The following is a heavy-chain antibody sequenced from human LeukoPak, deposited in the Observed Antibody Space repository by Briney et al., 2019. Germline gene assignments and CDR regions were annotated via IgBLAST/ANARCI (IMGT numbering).Heavy chain of an antibody. V-gene: IGHV4-39*07. Sequence: SETLSLTCTVSGGSISSSSYYWGWIRQPPGKGLEWIGSIYYSGSTYCNPSLKSRVTISVDMSKNQFSLKLSSVTAADTAVYYCARGRYGGSGSYAFDIWGQGTMVTVSS. CDR1: GGSISSSSYY. D-gene: IGHD3-10*01. CDR3: ARGRYGGSGSYAFDI. J-gene: IGHJ3*02. CDR2: IYYSGST.